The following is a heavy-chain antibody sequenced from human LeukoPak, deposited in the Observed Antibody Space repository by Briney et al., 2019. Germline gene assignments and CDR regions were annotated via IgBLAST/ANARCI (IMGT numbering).Heavy chain of an antibody. CDR3: ARSGDAAGNYYYHGMDV. D-gene: IGHD1-1*01. J-gene: IGHJ6*02. Sequence: GASVKVSCKASGYTFTDYFMHWVRQAPGQGLEWMGWINPNSGGTNYAQKFQAWVTLTRDTSISTAYMELSRLRSDDTAVYYCARSGDAAGNYYYHGMDVWGQGTTVTVSS. V-gene: IGHV1-2*04. CDR1: GYTFTDYF. CDR2: INPNSGGT.